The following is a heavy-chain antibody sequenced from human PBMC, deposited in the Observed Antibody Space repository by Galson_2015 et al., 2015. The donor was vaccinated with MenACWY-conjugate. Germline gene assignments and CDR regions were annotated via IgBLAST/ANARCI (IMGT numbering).Heavy chain of an antibody. CDR1: GGTFSSYA. CDR3: ARVTTHSGSYSNWFDP. V-gene: IGHV1-69*01. D-gene: IGHD1-26*01. CDR2: LLPIFGTA. Sequence: CKASGGTFSSYAISWVRQAPGQGLEWMGGLLPIFGTANYAQTFQGRVTLTAYASTSTAYMELSSLRSEDTAVYYCARVTTHSGSYSNWFDPWGQGTLVTVSS. J-gene: IGHJ5*02.